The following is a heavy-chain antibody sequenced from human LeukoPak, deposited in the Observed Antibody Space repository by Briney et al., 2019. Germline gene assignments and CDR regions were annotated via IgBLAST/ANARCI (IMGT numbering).Heavy chain of an antibody. V-gene: IGHV1-69*13. Sequence: GASVKVSCKASGGTFSSYAISWVRQAPGQGLEWMGGIIPICGTANYAQKFQGRVTITADESTSTAYMELSSLRSDDTAVYYCASGLMITFGLNSFDPWGQGTLVTVSS. D-gene: IGHD3-16*01. CDR2: IIPICGTA. CDR3: ASGLMITFGLNSFDP. J-gene: IGHJ5*02. CDR1: GGTFSSYA.